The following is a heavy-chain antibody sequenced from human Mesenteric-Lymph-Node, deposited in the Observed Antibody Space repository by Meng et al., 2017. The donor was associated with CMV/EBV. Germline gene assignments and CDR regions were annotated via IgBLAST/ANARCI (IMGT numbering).Heavy chain of an antibody. CDR2: INHSGST. J-gene: IGHJ5*02. CDR1: SDSIDSYY. V-gene: IGHV4-34*01. CDR3: ARGQRIVVVPAARRQFDP. Sequence: SETLSLTCSVSSDSIDSYYWSWIRQPPGKGLEWIGEINHSGSTNYNPSLKSRVTISVDTSKNQFSLKLSSVTAADTAVYYCARGQRIVVVPAARRQFDPWGQGTLVTVSS. D-gene: IGHD2-2*01.